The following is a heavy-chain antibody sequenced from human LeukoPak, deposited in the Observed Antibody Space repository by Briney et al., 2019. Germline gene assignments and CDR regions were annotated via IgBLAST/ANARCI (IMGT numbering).Heavy chain of an antibody. CDR1: GGSISGSY. J-gene: IGHJ4*02. CDR3: ARDRGSGSYSFDY. CDR2: IYTSENT. D-gene: IGHD1-26*01. V-gene: IGHV4-4*07. Sequence: SETLSLTCTVSGGSISGSYWSWIRQPAGNGLEWIGRIYTSENTNYNPSLKSRVTMSVDTSKNQFSLKLSSVTAADTAVYYCARDRGSGSYSFDYWGQGTLVTVSS.